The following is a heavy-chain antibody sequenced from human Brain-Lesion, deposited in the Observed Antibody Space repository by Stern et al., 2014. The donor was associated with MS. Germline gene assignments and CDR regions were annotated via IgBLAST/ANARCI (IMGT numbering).Heavy chain of an antibody. CDR2: IWYGGSNK. V-gene: IGHV3-33*01. Sequence: VQLVQSGGGVVQPGRSLRLSCAASKFIFSNYSMHWVRQAPGKGLEWVALIWYGGSNKDYADSVKGRFTIARDNYKNTVSLQMNSLRAEDTAVYYCARDPVGAGREGAFDIWGQGTMVTVS. CDR3: ARDPVGAGREGAFDI. CDR1: KFIFSNYS. J-gene: IGHJ3*02. D-gene: IGHD1-26*01.